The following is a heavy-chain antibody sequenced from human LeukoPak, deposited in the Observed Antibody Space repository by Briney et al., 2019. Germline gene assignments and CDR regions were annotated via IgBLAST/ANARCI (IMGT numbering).Heavy chain of an antibody. CDR3: AREGRMSMGIEY. V-gene: IGHV4-34*01. D-gene: IGHD4/OR15-4a*01. J-gene: IGHJ4*02. CDR2: ISHGGSA. Sequence: PSETLSLTCAVYGGSLSGYYWSWIRQSPGKGLEWIGEISHGGSANYNPSLKSRVTMSVDTSKNHFSLKLSSVTAADTAVYFCAREGRMSMGIEYWGQGTLVTVSS. CDR1: GGSLSGYY.